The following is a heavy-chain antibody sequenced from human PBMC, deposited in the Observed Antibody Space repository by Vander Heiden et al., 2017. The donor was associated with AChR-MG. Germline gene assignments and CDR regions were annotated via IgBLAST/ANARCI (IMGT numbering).Heavy chain of an antibody. CDR1: GFTFSSYS. D-gene: IGHD3-3*01. V-gene: IGHV3-21*01. CDR2: ISSSSSYI. CDR3: ARVSAIFGVVAWFDP. Sequence: EVQLVESGGGLVKPGGSLRLSCAASGFTFSSYSMNWVRQAPGKGLEWVSSISSSSSYIYYADSVKGRFTISRDNAKNSLYLQMYSLRAEDTAVYYCARVSAIFGVVAWFDPWGQGTLVTVSS. J-gene: IGHJ5*02.